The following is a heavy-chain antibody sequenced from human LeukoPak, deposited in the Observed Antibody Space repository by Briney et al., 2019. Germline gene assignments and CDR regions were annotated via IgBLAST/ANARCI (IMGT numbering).Heavy chain of an antibody. J-gene: IGHJ3*02. CDR3: ARASVSTWRSDI. CDR1: GGSISSGGYY. Sequence: SETLSLTCTVSGGSISSGGYYWSWVRQPPGKGLEWIGYIYHSGSTYYNPSLKSRVTISVDGSKNQFSLKLSSVTAADTAVYYCARASVSTWRSDIWGQGTMVTVSS. V-gene: IGHV4-30-2*01. CDR2: IYHSGST. D-gene: IGHD2-2*01.